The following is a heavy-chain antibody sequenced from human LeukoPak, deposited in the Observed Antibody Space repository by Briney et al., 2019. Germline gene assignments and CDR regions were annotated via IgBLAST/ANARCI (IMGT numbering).Heavy chain of an antibody. CDR2: MNPNSGNT. CDR1: GYTFTSYD. CDR3: ARGFTYYDILTGYPHDAFDI. J-gene: IGHJ3*02. Sequence: GASVKVSCKASGYTFTSYDINWVRQATGQGLEWMGWMNPNSGNTGYAQKFQGRVTITRNTSISTAYMELSSLRSEDTAVYYCARGFTYYDILTGYPHDAFDIWGQGTMVTVSS. D-gene: IGHD3-9*01. V-gene: IGHV1-8*03.